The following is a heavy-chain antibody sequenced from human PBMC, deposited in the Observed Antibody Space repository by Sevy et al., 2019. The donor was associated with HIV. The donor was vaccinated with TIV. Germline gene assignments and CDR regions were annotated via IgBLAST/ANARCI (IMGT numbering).Heavy chain of an antibody. CDR2: ISSSSSTI. V-gene: IGHV3-48*02. CDR3: SRGAERYYYDSRGYGY. Sequence: GGSLRLSCAASGFTFSSYSMNWVRQAPGKGLEWVSYISSSSSTIYYEDSVKGRFTISRDNAKKSLYLLMNSLRDEDKAVYYCSRGAERYYYDSRGYGYWGQGTLVTVSS. CDR1: GFTFSSYS. D-gene: IGHD3-22*01. J-gene: IGHJ1*01.